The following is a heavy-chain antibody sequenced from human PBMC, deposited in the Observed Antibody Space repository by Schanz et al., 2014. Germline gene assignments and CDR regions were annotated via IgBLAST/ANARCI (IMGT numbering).Heavy chain of an antibody. CDR3: ARGYDFWSGLRGGDY. V-gene: IGHV4-39*07. Sequence: QLQLQESGPGLVKPSETLSLICSVSGTSITSSTYYWGWIRQPPGKGPEWIGEINQSGRASYNPPLKSRVTISVDTSNNQFSLKVTSVTAADTALYFCARGYDFWSGLRGGDYWGQGTLVTVSS. J-gene: IGHJ4*02. CDR1: GTSITSSTYY. CDR2: INQSGRA. D-gene: IGHD3-3*01.